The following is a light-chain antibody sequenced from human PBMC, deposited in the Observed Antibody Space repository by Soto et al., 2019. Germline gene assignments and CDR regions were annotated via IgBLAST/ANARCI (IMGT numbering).Light chain of an antibody. J-gene: IGLJ1*01. V-gene: IGLV1-47*01. Sequence: QSVLTQPPSASGTPGQRVTISCSGSSSNIGSNYVSWYQQLPGTAPKLLIYRNNQRPSGVPDRVSGSKSGTSASLAISGLRSEDEADYYCAAWDDSLSGEVFGTGTKLTVL. CDR2: RNN. CDR3: AAWDDSLSGEV. CDR1: SSNIGSNY.